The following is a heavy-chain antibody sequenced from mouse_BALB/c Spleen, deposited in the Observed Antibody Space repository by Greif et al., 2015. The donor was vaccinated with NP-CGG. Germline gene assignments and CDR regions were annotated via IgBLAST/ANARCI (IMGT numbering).Heavy chain of an antibody. Sequence: VKLQESGAELVKPGASVKLSCKASGYTFTSYWMHWVKLRPGQGFEWIGEINPSNGGTNYNEKFKRKATLTVDKSSSTAYMQLSSLTSEDSAVYYCTIYRYDPLDYAMDYWGQGTSVTVSS. D-gene: IGHD2-14*01. V-gene: IGHV1S16*01. CDR2: INPSNGGT. CDR3: TIYRYDPLDYAMDY. CDR1: GYTFTSYW. J-gene: IGHJ4*01.